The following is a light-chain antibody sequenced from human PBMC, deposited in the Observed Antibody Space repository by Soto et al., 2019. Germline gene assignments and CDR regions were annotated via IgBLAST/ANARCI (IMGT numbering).Light chain of an antibody. CDR3: QRRRNRPGT. J-gene: IGKJ1*01. Sequence: EIVLTQSPGTLSLSPGERATLSCRASQSVSSYLAWYQQKPGQAPILLIYDASNRATGIPARFSGSGSGTDFTLTISSREHEEFAVYYFQRRRNRPGTFSQGNKVVIK. CDR2: DAS. CDR1: QSVSSY. V-gene: IGKV3-11*01.